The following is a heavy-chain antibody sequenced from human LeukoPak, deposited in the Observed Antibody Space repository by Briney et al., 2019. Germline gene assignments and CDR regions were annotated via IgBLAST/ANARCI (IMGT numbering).Heavy chain of an antibody. J-gene: IGHJ3*02. CDR1: GYTLTELS. D-gene: IGHD4-17*01. V-gene: IGHV1-24*01. CDR2: FDPEDGET. CDR3: AKDQYDYGDYVGPDAFDI. Sequence: ASVKVSCKVSGYTLTELSMHWVRQAPGKGLEWMGGFDPEDGETIYAQKFQGRVTMTEDTSTDTAYMELSSLRAEDTAVYYCAKDQYDYGDYVGPDAFDIWGQGTMVTVSS.